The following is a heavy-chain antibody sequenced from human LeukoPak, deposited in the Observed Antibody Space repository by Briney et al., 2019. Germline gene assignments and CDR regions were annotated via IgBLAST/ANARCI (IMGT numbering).Heavy chain of an antibody. J-gene: IGHJ4*02. V-gene: IGHV5-51*01. CDR3: ARQPYGSGSYYYDSSDPPAQIFDY. Sequence: GESLKISCKGSGYSFTSYWIGWVRQMPGKGLERMGIIYPGDSDTRYSPSFQGQVTISADKSISTAYLQWSSLKASDTAMYYCARQPYGSGSYYYDSSDPPAQIFDYWGQGTLVTVSS. CDR1: GYSFTSYW. CDR2: IYPGDSDT. D-gene: IGHD3-10*01.